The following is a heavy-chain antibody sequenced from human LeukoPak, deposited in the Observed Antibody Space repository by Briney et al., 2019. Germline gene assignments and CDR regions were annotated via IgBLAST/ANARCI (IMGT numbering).Heavy chain of an antibody. Sequence: GGSLRLSCAASGFTFDDYAMHWVRQAPGKGLEWVSGISWNSGSIGYADSVKGRFTISRDNAKNSLYLQMNSLRAEDTALYYCAKDRSMVRGGSLIFDYWGQGTLVTVSS. CDR3: AKDRSMVRGGSLIFDY. J-gene: IGHJ4*02. D-gene: IGHD3-10*01. CDR1: GFTFDDYA. CDR2: ISWNSGSI. V-gene: IGHV3-9*01.